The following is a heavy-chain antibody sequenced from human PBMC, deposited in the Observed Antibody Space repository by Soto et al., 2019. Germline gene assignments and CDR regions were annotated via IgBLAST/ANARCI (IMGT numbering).Heavy chain of an antibody. CDR2: VSYSGTT. V-gene: IGHV4-59*01. CDR3: VVSYTYGLTFNFYY. CDR1: GGSISSYY. J-gene: IGHJ4*01. Sequence: PSETLSHTCTVSGGSISSYYWSWIRQPPGEGPEWIGYVSYSGTTNYNPSLKSRVTISVDTSKNQFSLKLSSVTAADTAVYYCVVSYTYGLTFNFYYRALGTPV. D-gene: IGHD5-18*01.